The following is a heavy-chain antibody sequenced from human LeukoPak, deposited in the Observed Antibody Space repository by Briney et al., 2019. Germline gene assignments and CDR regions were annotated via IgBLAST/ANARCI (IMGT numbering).Heavy chain of an antibody. CDR1: DGSISIYY. Sequence: SETLSLTCTVSDGSISIYYWSWIRQPPGKALEWIGNIYYSGSTNYNPSLKSRVTISLDTSKNQFSLKLSSVTAADTAVYYCARSLDFSRYYYDMAVWGQGTTVTVSS. CDR2: IYYSGST. J-gene: IGHJ6*02. D-gene: IGHD2/OR15-2a*01. V-gene: IGHV4-59*01. CDR3: ARSLDFSRYYYDMAV.